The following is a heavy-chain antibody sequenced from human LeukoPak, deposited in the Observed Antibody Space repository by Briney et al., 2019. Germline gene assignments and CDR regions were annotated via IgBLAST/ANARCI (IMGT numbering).Heavy chain of an antibody. V-gene: IGHV4-39*07. CDR3: ATTTIRLGY. D-gene: IGHD1-26*01. Sequence: SETLSLTCTVSGGSISSSSHYWGWIRQPPGKGLEWIGSISNSGCTYYNPSLKSRATISVDTSNNQFSLKLSSVTAADTAVYYCATTTIRLGYWGQGTLVTVSS. J-gene: IGHJ4*02. CDR1: GGSISSSSHY. CDR2: ISNSGCT.